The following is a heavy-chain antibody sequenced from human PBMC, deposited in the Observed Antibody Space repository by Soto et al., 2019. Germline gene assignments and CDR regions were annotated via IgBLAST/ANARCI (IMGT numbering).Heavy chain of an antibody. Sequence: QVQLVQSGAEVKKPGSSVKVSCKASGGTFSSYAISWVRQAPGQGLEWMGGIIPIFGTANYEQKFQGRVTITADESTSTADMELSSLRSEDTAVYYCARAPYYDSFYWFDPWGQGTLVTVSS. V-gene: IGHV1-69*01. CDR1: GGTFSSYA. J-gene: IGHJ5*02. D-gene: IGHD3-22*01. CDR3: ARAPYYDSFYWFDP. CDR2: IIPIFGTA.